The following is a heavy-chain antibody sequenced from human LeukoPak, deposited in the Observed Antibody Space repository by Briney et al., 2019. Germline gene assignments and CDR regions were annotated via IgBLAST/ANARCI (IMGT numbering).Heavy chain of an antibody. CDR1: GFTFGSYG. Sequence: PGGSLRLSCAASGFTFGSYGMNWVRQAPGKGLEWVAFIRYDGSKKYSADSVKGRFTISRDNSKNTLYLQMNSLRAEDTAVYYCARDGLATVTTNIIYWGQGTLVTVSS. D-gene: IGHD4-17*01. CDR3: ARDGLATVTTNIIY. V-gene: IGHV3-30*02. CDR2: IRYDGSKK. J-gene: IGHJ4*02.